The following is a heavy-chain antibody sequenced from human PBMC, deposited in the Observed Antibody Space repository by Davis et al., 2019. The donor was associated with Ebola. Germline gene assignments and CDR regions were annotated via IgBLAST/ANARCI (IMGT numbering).Heavy chain of an antibody. CDR1: GYSFTSYW. D-gene: IGHD3-10*01. V-gene: IGHV5-51*01. Sequence: KVSCKGSGYSFTSYWIGWVRQMPGKGLEWMGIIYPGDSDTRYSPSFQGQVTITADKSISTAYLQWSSLKASDTAMYYCARLKGKSGSYFSAYYYMDVWGKGTTVTVSS. CDR3: ARLKGKSGSYFSAYYYMDV. CDR2: IYPGDSDT. J-gene: IGHJ6*03.